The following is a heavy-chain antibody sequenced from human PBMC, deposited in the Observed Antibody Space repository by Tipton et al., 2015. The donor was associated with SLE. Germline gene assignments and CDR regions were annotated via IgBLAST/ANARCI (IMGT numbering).Heavy chain of an antibody. D-gene: IGHD2-15*01. J-gene: IGHJ4*02. V-gene: IGHV3-30*02. CDR3: AKRRQYCSGGSCYGDYFDY. CDR1: GFTFSSYG. Sequence: SLRLSCAASGFTFSSYGMHWVRQAPGKGLEWVAFIRYDGSNKYYADSVKGRFTISRENSKNTLYLQMNSLSAEDTAVYYCAKRRQYCSGGSCYGDYFDYWGQGTLVTVSS. CDR2: IRYDGSNK.